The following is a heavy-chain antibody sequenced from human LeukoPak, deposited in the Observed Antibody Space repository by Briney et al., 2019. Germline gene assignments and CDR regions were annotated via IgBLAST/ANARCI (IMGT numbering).Heavy chain of an antibody. D-gene: IGHD2-2*01. CDR3: ARDLEGGIVVVPAAIDAFDI. J-gene: IGHJ3*02. CDR1: GFTFSSYE. Sequence: PGGSLRLSCAASGFTFSSYEMNWVRQAPGKGLEWVSYISSSGSTIYYADSVKGRFTISRDHAKNSLYLQMNSLRAEDTAVYYCARDLEGGIVVVPAAIDAFDIWGQGTMVTVSS. CDR2: ISSSGSTI. V-gene: IGHV3-48*03.